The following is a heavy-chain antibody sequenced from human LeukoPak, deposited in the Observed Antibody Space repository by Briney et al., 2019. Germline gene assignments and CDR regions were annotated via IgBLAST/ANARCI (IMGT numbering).Heavy chain of an antibody. CDR2: IYHSGST. CDR3: ARVVAVAGTRRWAFDI. CDR1: GGSISSSNW. D-gene: IGHD6-19*01. J-gene: IGHJ3*02. Sequence: SETLSLTCAVSGGSISSSNWWSWVRQPPGKGLEWIGEIYHSGSTNYNPSLKSRVTISVDTSKNQFSLKLSSVTAADTAVYYCARVVAVAGTRRWAFDIWGQGTMVTVSS. V-gene: IGHV4-4*02.